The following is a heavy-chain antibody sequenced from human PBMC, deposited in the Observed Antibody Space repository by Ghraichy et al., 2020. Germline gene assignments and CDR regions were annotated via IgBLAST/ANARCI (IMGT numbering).Heavy chain of an antibody. Sequence: GESLRLSCAASGFTFSTYAMSWVRQAPGKGLEWVSAISGAGGSTYFPEFVKGRFTISRDNSKNTLYLQMNSLRAEDTAVYYCAKEAYSSSWYIDFWGQGTLVTVSS. CDR2: ISGAGGST. V-gene: IGHV3-23*01. CDR3: AKEAYSSSWYIDF. J-gene: IGHJ4*02. CDR1: GFTFSTYA. D-gene: IGHD6-13*01.